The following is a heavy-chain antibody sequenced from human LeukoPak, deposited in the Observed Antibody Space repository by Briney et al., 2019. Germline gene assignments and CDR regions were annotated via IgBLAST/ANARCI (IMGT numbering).Heavy chain of an antibody. CDR1: GASISSYY. Sequence: PSETLSLTCTVSGASISSYYWSWLREPPGKGLEWVGYIYYSGSTNYNPSLKSRVTISVDTSKNQFSLKLRSVTAADTAVYYCAGSRTCLEDMLDYWGQGTLVSVSS. CDR3: AGSRTCLEDMLDY. J-gene: IGHJ4*02. CDR2: IYYSGST. D-gene: IGHD3-10*01. V-gene: IGHV4-59*01.